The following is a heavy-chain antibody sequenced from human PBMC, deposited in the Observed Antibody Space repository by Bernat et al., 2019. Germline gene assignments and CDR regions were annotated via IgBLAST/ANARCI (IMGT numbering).Heavy chain of an antibody. CDR2: IDPATGKT. CDR1: RYSFISYG. D-gene: IGHD2-15*01. J-gene: IGHJ6*02. Sequence: QVQLVQSASEVKNPGASVNISCKALRYSFISYGIHWLRQAPGQRLEWMGWIDPATGKTKFSQKFQGRVTITMYTSASTVYLGLSSLRSEDTALYYCARAIGAASFSYYYGLDVWGQGTTVTVSS. CDR3: ARAIGAASFSYYYGLDV. V-gene: IGHV1-3*01.